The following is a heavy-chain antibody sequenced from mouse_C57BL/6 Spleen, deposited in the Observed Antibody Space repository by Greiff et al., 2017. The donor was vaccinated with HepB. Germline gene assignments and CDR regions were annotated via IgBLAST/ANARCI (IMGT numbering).Heavy chain of an antibody. Sequence: EVKLMESEGGLVQPGRSMKLSCTASGFTFSDYYMAWVRQVPEKGLEWVANINYDGSSTYYLDSLKSRFIISRDNAKNILYLQMSSLKSEDTATYYCARAYYSNLYYFDYWGQGTTLTVSS. J-gene: IGHJ2*01. CDR3: ARAYYSNLYYFDY. V-gene: IGHV5-16*01. D-gene: IGHD2-5*01. CDR1: GFTFSDYY. CDR2: INYDGSST.